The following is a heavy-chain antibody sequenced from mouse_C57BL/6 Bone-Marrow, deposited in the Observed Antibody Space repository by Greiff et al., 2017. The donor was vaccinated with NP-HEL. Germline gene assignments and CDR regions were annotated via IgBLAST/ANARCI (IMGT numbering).Heavy chain of an antibody. CDR1: GYSITSGYY. J-gene: IGHJ1*03. CDR3: ARDLHWYFDV. V-gene: IGHV3-6*01. Sequence: EVQVVESGPGLVKPSQSLSLTCSVTGYSITSGYYWNWIRQFPGNKLEWMGYISYDGSNNYNPSLKNRISITRDTSKNQFFLKLNSVTTEDTATYYCARDLHWYFDVWGTGTTVTVSS. CDR2: ISYDGSN.